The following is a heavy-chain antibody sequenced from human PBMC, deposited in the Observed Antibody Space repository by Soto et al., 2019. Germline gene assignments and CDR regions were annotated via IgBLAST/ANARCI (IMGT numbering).Heavy chain of an antibody. V-gene: IGHV4-34*01. CDR1: GGSFSGYY. D-gene: IGHD5-12*01. CDR3: ARVGGYNSYYYYGMDV. Sequence: PSETLSLTCAVYGGSFSGYYRSWIRQPPGKGLEWIGEINHSGSTNYNPSLKSRVTISVDTSKNQFSLKLSSVTAADTAVYYCARVGGYNSYYYYGMDVWGQGTTVTVSS. J-gene: IGHJ6*02. CDR2: INHSGST.